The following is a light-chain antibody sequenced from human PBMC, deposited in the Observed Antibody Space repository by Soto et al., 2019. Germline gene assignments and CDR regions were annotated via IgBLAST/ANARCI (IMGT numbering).Light chain of an antibody. CDR3: QQYHNSPPT. CDR2: GAS. Sequence: TQHPSSLSASVGDRVTITCRASQSVSSSYLAWYQRKPGQAPRLLIYGASSRATGIPDRFSGGGSGTDFTLTISRLEPEDFAVYYCQQYHNSPPTFGQGTKVDIK. CDR1: QSVSSSY. V-gene: IGKV3-20*01. J-gene: IGKJ1*01.